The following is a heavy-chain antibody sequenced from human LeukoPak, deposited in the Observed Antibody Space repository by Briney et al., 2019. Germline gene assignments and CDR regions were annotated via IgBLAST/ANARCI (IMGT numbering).Heavy chain of an antibody. CDR2: ISYCGST. D-gene: IGHD3-3*01. J-gene: IGHJ4*02. CDR1: GGSVSSGVYY. V-gene: IGHV4-30-4*01. Sequence: SQTLSLTCTVSGGSVSSGVYYWSWIRQLPGKGLEWIGYISYCGSTYYGTSLKSRVTISVDTSKNQFSLRLSSVTAEDTAVYFCAREKRSVISGVVIRHFDYWGQGTLVTVSS. CDR3: AREKRSVISGVVIRHFDY.